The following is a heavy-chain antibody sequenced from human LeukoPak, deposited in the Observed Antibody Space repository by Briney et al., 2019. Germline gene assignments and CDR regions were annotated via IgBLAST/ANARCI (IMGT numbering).Heavy chain of an antibody. D-gene: IGHD6-13*01. V-gene: IGHV3-7*01. CDR1: GFTFITSW. Sequence: GGSLRLSCSASGFTFITSWMSWVRQAPGKGLEWVANIKEDGSETYYVDSVKGRFTISRDNAKNSLYLQMNSLRAEDTAVYYCARARQQLAPDAFDIWGQGTMVTVSS. J-gene: IGHJ3*02. CDR3: ARARQQLAPDAFDI. CDR2: IKEDGSET.